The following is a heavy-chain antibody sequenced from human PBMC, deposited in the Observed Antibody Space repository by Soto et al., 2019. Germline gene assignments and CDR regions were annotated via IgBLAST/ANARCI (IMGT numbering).Heavy chain of an antibody. Sequence: ALLKVSWRGSGYTFTSYGISWLRQAPGQGLEWMGWISAYNGNTNYAQKLQGRVTMTTDTSTSTAYMELRSLRSDDTAVYYCARDRDYDILTGYYPLDYYYGMDVWGQGTTVTVSS. D-gene: IGHD3-9*01. CDR1: GYTFTSYG. J-gene: IGHJ6*02. CDR3: ARDRDYDILTGYYPLDYYYGMDV. V-gene: IGHV1-18*01. CDR2: ISAYNGNT.